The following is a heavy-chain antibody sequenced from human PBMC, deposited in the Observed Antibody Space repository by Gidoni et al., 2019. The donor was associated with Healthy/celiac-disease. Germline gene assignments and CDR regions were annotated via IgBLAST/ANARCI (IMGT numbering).Heavy chain of an antibody. CDR3: ARRNAYSNYYYYYGMDV. J-gene: IGHJ6*02. CDR1: GGTFSSYA. V-gene: IGHV1-69*01. CDR2: IIPIFGTA. D-gene: IGHD4-4*01. Sequence: QVQLVQSGAEVKKPGSSVKVSCKAAGGTFSSYAISWVRQAPGQGLEWMGGIIPIFGTANYAKKFQGRVTITADESPSTAYMELSSLRSEDTAVYYCARRNAYSNYYYYYGMDVWGQGTTVTVSS.